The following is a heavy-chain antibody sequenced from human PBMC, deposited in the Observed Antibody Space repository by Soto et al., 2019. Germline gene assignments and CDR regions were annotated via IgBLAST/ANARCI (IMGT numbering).Heavy chain of an antibody. CDR3: AKATPYDYVWGSYRLDYFDY. Sequence: GGSLRLSCAASGFTFSSYAMSWVRQAPGKGLEWVSAISGSGGSTYYADSVKGRFTISRDNSKNTLYLQMNSLRAEDTAVYYCAKATPYDYVWGSYRLDYFDYWGQGTLVTVSS. J-gene: IGHJ4*02. CDR2: ISGSGGST. V-gene: IGHV3-23*01. CDR1: GFTFSSYA. D-gene: IGHD3-16*02.